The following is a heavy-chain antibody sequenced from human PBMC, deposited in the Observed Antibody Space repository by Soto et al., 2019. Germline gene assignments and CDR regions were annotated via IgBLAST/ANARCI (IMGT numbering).Heavy chain of an antibody. CDR2: TYYRSKWYN. CDR1: GDSVSSNSGA. D-gene: IGHD4-17*01. J-gene: IGHJ6*02. CDR3: ARWDHDYGYLDV. V-gene: IGHV6-1*01. Sequence: PSQTLSHTCDISGDSVSSNSGAWTWIRQSPSRGLEWLGRTYYRSKWYNEYGLSVKSRITINADTCKNQFYLQLSSVTPEDAAVYYCARWDHDYGYLDVWGLGTTVTVSS.